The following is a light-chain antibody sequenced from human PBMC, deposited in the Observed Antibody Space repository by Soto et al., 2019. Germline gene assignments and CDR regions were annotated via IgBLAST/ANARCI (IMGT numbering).Light chain of an antibody. Sequence: DIQLTQSPSFLSASVGDRVTITCRASQAIDTYLAWYQQKPGKAPKLLIYAASLFQSGVPSRFSGSGSGTEFTLTINSLQPEDFASDYCQQLNSFPFIFGQGTRLEIK. V-gene: IGKV1-9*01. CDR2: AAS. CDR1: QAIDTY. J-gene: IGKJ5*01. CDR3: QQLNSFPFI.